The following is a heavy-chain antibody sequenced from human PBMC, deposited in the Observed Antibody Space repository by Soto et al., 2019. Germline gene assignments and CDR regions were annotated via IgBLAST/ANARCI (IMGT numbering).Heavy chain of an antibody. D-gene: IGHD1-26*01. Sequence: EVQLVESGGGLVQPGGSLRLSCAASGFTFSNFWMTWVRQPPGKGLEWVANIRYDGSERYHVDSVKGRFTISRDNAKNSLYPQMNSLRVEDTAMYYCARGHYRDGLGWGQGTLVTVTS. CDR1: GFTFSNFW. CDR3: ARGHYRDGLG. V-gene: IGHV3-7*05. J-gene: IGHJ4*02. CDR2: IRYDGSER.